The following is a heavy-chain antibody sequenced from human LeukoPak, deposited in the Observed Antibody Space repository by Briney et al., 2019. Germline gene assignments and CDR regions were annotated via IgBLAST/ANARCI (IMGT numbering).Heavy chain of an antibody. J-gene: IGHJ4*02. Sequence: SETLSLTCTVSGGSISSYYWSWIRQPPGKGLEWIGYIYYSGSTNYNPSFKSRVTISVDTSKNQFSLKLSSVTAADTAVYYCARDIAAAGSFDYWGQGTLVTVSS. D-gene: IGHD6-13*01. CDR3: ARDIAAAGSFDY. CDR2: IYYSGST. V-gene: IGHV4-59*01. CDR1: GGSISSYY.